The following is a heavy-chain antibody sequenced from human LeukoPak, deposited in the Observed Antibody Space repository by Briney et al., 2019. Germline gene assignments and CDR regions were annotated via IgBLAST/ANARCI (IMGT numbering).Heavy chain of an antibody. D-gene: IGHD3-22*01. CDR1: GFTFSSYA. V-gene: IGHV3-23*01. CDR2: ISGSGGST. Sequence: GGSLRLSCAASGFTFSSYAMSWVRQAPGKGLEWVSAISGSGGSTYYADSVKGRFTISRDNSKNTLYLQMNSLRAEDAAVYYCAKCVTMIVVVHDAFDIWGQGTMVTVSS. J-gene: IGHJ3*02. CDR3: AKCVTMIVVVHDAFDI.